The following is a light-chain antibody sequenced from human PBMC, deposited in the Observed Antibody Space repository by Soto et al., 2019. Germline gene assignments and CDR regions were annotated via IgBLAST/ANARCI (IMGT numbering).Light chain of an antibody. CDR3: QSYDSSPGDDVV. Sequence: QPVLTQPSSLSGAPGQRVTISCTGSSSNIGAGYDVHWYQQLSGTAPKLLIYGNSNRTSGVPDRFSGSKSGTAASLAMTGFQAEDEADYYCQSYDSSPGDDVVYGGGTKLTVL. CDR1: SSNIGAGYD. J-gene: IGLJ2*01. CDR2: GNS. V-gene: IGLV1-40*01.